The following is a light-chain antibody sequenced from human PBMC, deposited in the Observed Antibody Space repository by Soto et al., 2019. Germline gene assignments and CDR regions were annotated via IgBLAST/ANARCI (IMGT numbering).Light chain of an antibody. CDR2: TLS. CDR1: QSLLDSDDGNTY. CDR3: MQRLQFPSLT. J-gene: IGKJ4*01. Sequence: DIVLTQTPLSLAVTPGEPASISCRTSQSLLDSDDGNTYLDWYLQKPGQSPQLLIYTLSYRAPGVPDRFSGSGSGTHFTLTISRVEADDVGVYYCMQRLQFPSLTFGGGTRVEIK. V-gene: IGKV2-40*01.